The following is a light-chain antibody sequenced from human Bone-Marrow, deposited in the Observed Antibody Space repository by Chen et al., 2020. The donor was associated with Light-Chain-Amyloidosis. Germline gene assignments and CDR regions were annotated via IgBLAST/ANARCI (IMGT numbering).Light chain of an antibody. CDR2: RDT. CDR1: DLPTKY. J-gene: IGLJ2*01. V-gene: IGLV3-25*03. Sequence: SYELTQPPSVSVSPGQTARITCSGDDLPTKYAYWYQQKPGQAPVLVTHRDTARPSGISERFSGSSSGTTAPLTISGVQAEDEAYYHCQSADSSGTYEVIFGGGTKLPVL. CDR3: QSADSSGTYEVI.